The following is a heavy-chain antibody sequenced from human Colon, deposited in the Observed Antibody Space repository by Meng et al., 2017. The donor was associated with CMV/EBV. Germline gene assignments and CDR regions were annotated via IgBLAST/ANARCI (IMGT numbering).Heavy chain of an antibody. CDR3: ARGGEMNHDY. D-gene: IGHD1-14*01. CDR1: GFTFTTYG. J-gene: IGHJ4*02. V-gene: IGHV3-23*01. Sequence: GESLKISCAASGFTFTTYGMTWVRQAPGKGLEWVSSVSGTGASTYYADSVKGRFTISRDNSKNMVYLQVNSLRAEDTAVYYCARGGEMNHDYWGQGTLVTVSS. CDR2: VSGTGAST.